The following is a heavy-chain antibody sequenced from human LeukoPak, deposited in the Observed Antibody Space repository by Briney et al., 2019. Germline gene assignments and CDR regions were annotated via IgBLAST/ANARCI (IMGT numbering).Heavy chain of an antibody. CDR3: TRDRAIAAAGTLY. Sequence: ASVKVSCTASGRTFTSYGVSWVRQAPGQGLEWMGGIIPMFGTANYAQKFQGRITITADESTSTAYMELNSLRSEDTAVYYCTRDRAIAAAGTLYWGQGTLVIVSS. D-gene: IGHD6-13*01. J-gene: IGHJ4*02. CDR2: IIPMFGTA. CDR1: GRTFTSYG. V-gene: IGHV1-69*13.